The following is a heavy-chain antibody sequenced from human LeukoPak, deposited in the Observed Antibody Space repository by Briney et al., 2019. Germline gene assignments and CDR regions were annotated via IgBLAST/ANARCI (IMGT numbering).Heavy chain of an antibody. Sequence: GKSLRLSWAASGFTFSSYAMHWVRQAPGKGLEWVAVISYDGSNKYYGDSVKGRFTISRDNSKNTLYLQMNSLRAEDTAVYYCAKDQSRIAAAGNDWFDPWGQGTLVTVSS. CDR3: AKDQSRIAAAGNDWFDP. CDR1: GFTFSSYA. V-gene: IGHV3-30-3*01. CDR2: ISYDGSNK. D-gene: IGHD6-13*01. J-gene: IGHJ5*02.